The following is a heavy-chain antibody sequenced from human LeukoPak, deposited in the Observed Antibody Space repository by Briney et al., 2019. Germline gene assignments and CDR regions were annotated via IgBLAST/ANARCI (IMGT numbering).Heavy chain of an antibody. V-gene: IGHV1-69*04. D-gene: IGHD1-26*01. Sequence: ASVRVSCKASGGTFSSYAISWVRQAPGQGLEWMGRIIPILGIANYAQKFQGRVTITADKSTSTAYMELSSLRSEDTAVYYCARDMELLSWGQGTMVTVSS. CDR3: ARDMELLS. CDR1: GGTFSSYA. CDR2: IIPILGIA. J-gene: IGHJ3*01.